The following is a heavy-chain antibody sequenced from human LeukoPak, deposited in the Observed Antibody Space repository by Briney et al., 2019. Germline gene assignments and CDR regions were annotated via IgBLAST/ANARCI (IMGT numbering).Heavy chain of an antibody. CDR2: ISYDGGNK. CDR1: GFTFSTYG. D-gene: IGHD2-21*02. J-gene: IGHJ4*02. CDR3: AVGSPGAYCGDCYSSFDY. Sequence: GRSLRLSCAASGFTFSTYGMHWVRQAPGKGLEWVTVISYDGGNKYYADSVKGRFTISRDNSKNTLFLQMNSLGAEDTAVYYCAVGSPGAYCGDCYSSFDYWGQGTLVTVSS. V-gene: IGHV3-30*03.